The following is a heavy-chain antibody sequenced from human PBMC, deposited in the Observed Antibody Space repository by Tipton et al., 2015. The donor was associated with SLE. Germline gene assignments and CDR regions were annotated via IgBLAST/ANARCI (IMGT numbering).Heavy chain of an antibody. CDR1: GFTFSSYA. V-gene: IGHV3-23*01. CDR3: AKDWGDLLGYFDY. J-gene: IGHJ4*02. Sequence: SLRLSCAASGFTFSSYAMSWVRQAPGKGLEWVSAISGSGGSTYYADSVKGRFTISRDNSKNTLYLQMNSLRAEDTAVYYCAKDWGDLLGYFDYWGQGTLVTVSS. CDR2: ISGSGGST. D-gene: IGHD3-16*01.